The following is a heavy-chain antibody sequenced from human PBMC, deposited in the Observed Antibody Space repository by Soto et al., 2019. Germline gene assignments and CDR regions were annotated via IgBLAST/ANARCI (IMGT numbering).Heavy chain of an antibody. Sequence: GGSLRLSCAASGFTFSSYAMSWVRQAPGKGLEWVSAISGSGGSTYYADSVKGRFTISRDNSKNTLYLQINSLRAEDPAVYYCATTSGYSSSSGDYWGQGTLVTVSS. D-gene: IGHD6-13*01. CDR3: ATTSGYSSSSGDY. J-gene: IGHJ4*02. V-gene: IGHV3-23*01. CDR1: GFTFSSYA. CDR2: ISGSGGST.